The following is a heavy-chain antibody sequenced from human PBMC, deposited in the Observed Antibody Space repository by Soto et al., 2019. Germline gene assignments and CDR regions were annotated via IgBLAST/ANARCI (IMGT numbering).Heavy chain of an antibody. CDR3: ARDFGRSPFDY. V-gene: IGHV3-53*02. CDR2: IHSDGDRNPGAT. D-gene: IGHD3-10*01. CDR1: GFAVSSNH. J-gene: IGHJ4*02. Sequence: EVQMEESGGGLIQPGGSLSLSCAASGFAVSSNHMSWVRQAPGKGLECVALIHSDGDRNPGATYYADSVKGRFTISRDNSKNTLYLQRNSMWAEDSAVYYCARDFGRSPFDYWGQGILVTVSS.